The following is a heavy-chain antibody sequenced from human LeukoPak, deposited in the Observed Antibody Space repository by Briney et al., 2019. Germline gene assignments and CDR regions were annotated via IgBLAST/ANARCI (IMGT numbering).Heavy chain of an antibody. CDR3: ARGRNVDTAMVTGPDFDY. CDR1: GYTFTSYG. Sequence: GASVKVSCKASGYTFTSYGISWVQQAPGQGLEWMGWISAYNGNTNYAQKLQGRVTMTTDTSTSTAYMELRSLRSDDTAVYYCARGRNVDTAMVTGPDFDYWGQGTLATVSS. D-gene: IGHD5-18*01. CDR2: ISAYNGNT. J-gene: IGHJ4*02. V-gene: IGHV1-18*01.